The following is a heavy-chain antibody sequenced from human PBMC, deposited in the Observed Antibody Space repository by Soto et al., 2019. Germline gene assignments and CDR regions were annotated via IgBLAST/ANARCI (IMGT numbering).Heavy chain of an antibody. CDR1: GFTVSSNY. CDR3: AGGIAVADLFY. J-gene: IGHJ4*02. CDR2: IYSGGST. V-gene: IGHV3-66*01. Sequence: EVQLVESGGGLVQPGGSLRLSCAASGFTVSSNYMSWVRQAPGKGLEWVSVIYSGGSTYYADSVKSRFTIYRDNSKNTLYLQMNSLRAEDTAVYYCAGGIAVADLFYWGQGTLVTVSS. D-gene: IGHD6-19*01.